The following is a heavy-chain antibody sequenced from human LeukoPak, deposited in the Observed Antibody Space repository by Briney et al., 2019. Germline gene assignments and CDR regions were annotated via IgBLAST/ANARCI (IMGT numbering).Heavy chain of an antibody. CDR3: ARGPRYFDWLKYFDY. V-gene: IGHV4-4*07. J-gene: IGHJ4*02. CDR2: IYTSGST. Sequence: SETLSLTCTVSGGSISSYYWSWIRQPAGKGLEWIGRIYTSGSTNYNPSLKSRVTMSVDTSKNQFSLKLSSVTAADTAVYYCARGPRYFDWLKYFDYWGQGTLVTVSS. CDR1: GGSISSYY. D-gene: IGHD3-9*01.